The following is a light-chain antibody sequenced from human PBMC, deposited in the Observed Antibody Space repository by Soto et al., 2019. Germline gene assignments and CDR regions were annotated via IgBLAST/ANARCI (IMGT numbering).Light chain of an antibody. Sequence: DIQMTQSPSSLSASVGDRVTITCRASQSISSYLNWYQQKPGKAPKVLIYAASSLQSGVPSRFSGSGSGTDFTLTISSLQPEAFATYYCQQSYSTLFSFGPGTKVDI. V-gene: IGKV1-39*01. CDR2: AAS. CDR1: QSISSY. CDR3: QQSYSTLFS. J-gene: IGKJ3*01.